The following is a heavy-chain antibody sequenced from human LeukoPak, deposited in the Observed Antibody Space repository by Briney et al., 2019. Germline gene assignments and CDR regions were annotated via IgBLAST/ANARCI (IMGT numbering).Heavy chain of an antibody. CDR3: ARVTSSSWSKGSFDY. CDR2: IYYSGST. CDR1: GGSISSYY. V-gene: IGHV4-59*12. J-gene: IGHJ4*02. Sequence: PSETLSLTCTVSGGSISSYYWSWIRQPPGKGLEWIGYIYYSGSTNYNPSLKSRVTISVDTSKNQFSLKLSSVTAADTAVYYCARVTSSSWSKGSFDYWGQGTLVTVSS. D-gene: IGHD6-13*01.